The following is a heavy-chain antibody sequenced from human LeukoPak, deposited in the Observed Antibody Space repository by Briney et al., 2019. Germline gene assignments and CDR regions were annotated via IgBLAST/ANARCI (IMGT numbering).Heavy chain of an antibody. CDR2: ISTSGTSI. Sequence: GGSLRLSCAASGFTFSTYEVNWVRQAPGKGLEWISYISTSGTSIYYADSVKGRFTISRDNAKNSLYLQMNSLRAEDTAVYYCAKAHHRRVYDYVWGSYPYWGQGTLVTVSS. V-gene: IGHV3-48*03. D-gene: IGHD3-16*02. J-gene: IGHJ4*02. CDR1: GFTFSTYE. CDR3: AKAHHRRVYDYVWGSYPY.